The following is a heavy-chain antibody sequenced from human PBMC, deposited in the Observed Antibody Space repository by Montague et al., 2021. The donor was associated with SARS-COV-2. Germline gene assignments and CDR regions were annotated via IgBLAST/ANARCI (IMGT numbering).Heavy chain of an antibody. CDR2: IFKNGKT. CDR1: GDSITDDD. J-gene: IGHJ6*02. V-gene: IGHV4-59*08. Sequence: SETLSLTCTVSGDSITDDDWSWIRQPPGKGLEWIVNIFKNGKTDYNPSLRSRVITSVDTSKSQFSLKVTFVTAADTAIYYCARYYERSLDVWGQGTTVTVSS. D-gene: IGHD3-22*01. CDR3: ARYYERSLDV.